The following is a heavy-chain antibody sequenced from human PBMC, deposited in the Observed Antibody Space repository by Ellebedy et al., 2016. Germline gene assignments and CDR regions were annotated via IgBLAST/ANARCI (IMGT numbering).Heavy chain of an antibody. Sequence: SETLSLTCAVYGGSFSGYYWSWIRQPPGKGLEWIGEINHSGSTNYNTSLKNRVTISVDTSKNQFSLKLSTVTAADTAVYYCARYSWGEVAGMGLDYWGQGTLVTVSS. CDR2: INHSGST. CDR3: ARYSWGEVAGMGLDY. V-gene: IGHV4-34*01. J-gene: IGHJ4*02. D-gene: IGHD6-19*01. CDR1: GGSFSGYY.